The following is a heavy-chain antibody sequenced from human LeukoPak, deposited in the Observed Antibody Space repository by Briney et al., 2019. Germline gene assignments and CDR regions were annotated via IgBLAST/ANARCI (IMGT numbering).Heavy chain of an antibody. Sequence: ASVKASCKVSGYTFSELSIHWVRQAPGKGLEWMGGFDPEEDKIVHPQKFQGRVIMTEDTSTDTAYMELSSLRSEDTAVYYCAIFGGNPLNWFSPWGQGTLVTVSS. D-gene: IGHD4-23*01. CDR1: GYTFSELS. J-gene: IGHJ5*02. V-gene: IGHV1-24*01. CDR2: FDPEEDKI. CDR3: AIFGGNPLNWFSP.